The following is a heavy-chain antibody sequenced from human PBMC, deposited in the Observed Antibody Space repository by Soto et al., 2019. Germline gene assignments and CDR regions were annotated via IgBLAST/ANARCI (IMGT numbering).Heavy chain of an antibody. Sequence: GGSLRLSCAASGFTFSSFAMSWVRQAPGKGLEWVSGVFTSGTNTDYADFVKGRFTISRDNSKNMLYLQMDSLRADDTAVYHCVRGCSGDYWGQGTLVTVSS. CDR3: VRGCSGDY. V-gene: IGHV3-23*05. D-gene: IGHD5-12*01. J-gene: IGHJ4*02. CDR1: GFTFSSFA. CDR2: VFTSGTNT.